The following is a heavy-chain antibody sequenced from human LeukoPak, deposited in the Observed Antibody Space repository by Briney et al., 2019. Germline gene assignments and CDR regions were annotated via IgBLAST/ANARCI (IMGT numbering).Heavy chain of an antibody. J-gene: IGHJ6*03. CDR2: MNPNSGNT. D-gene: IGHD3-10*01. Sequence: ASVKVSCKASGYTFTSYYMHWVRQAPGQGLEWMGWMNPNSGNTGYAQKFQGRVTMTRNTSISTAYMELSSLRSEDTAVYYCARGTTGRRYYGSGSSYYYMDVWGKGTTVTISS. CDR1: GYTFTSYY. V-gene: IGHV1-8*02. CDR3: ARGTTGRRYYGSGSSYYYMDV.